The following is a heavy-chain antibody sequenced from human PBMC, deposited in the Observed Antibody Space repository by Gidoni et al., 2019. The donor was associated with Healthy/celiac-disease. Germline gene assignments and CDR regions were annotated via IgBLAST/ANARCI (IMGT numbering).Heavy chain of an antibody. CDR3: AAWLIRAGRTRYFDL. CDR1: GSSISSSSYY. J-gene: IGHJ2*01. V-gene: IGHV4-39*01. CDR2: IYYSGST. D-gene: IGHD3-10*01. Sequence: QLQLQESGTGLVKPSETLSLTCTVSGSSISSSSYYWGWIRQLPGKWLEWIGSIYYSGSTYYNPSLKSRVTISVYTSKNQFALKLSSVTAADTAVYYCAAWLIRAGRTRYFDLWGRGTLVTVSS.